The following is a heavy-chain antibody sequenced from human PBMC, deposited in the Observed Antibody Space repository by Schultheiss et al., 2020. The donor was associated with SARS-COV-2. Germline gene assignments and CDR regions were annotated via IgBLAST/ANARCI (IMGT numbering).Heavy chain of an antibody. Sequence: ASVKVSCKASGYTFRYYMHWVRQAPGQGLEWMGIINPSGGSTSYAQKFQGRVTVTRDTSTSTVYMELSSLRCEDTAVYYCASEIQLWLLWGQGTLVTVSS. CDR2: INPSGGST. V-gene: IGHV1-46*01. CDR1: GYTFRYY. J-gene: IGHJ4*02. CDR3: ASEIQLWLL. D-gene: IGHD5-18*01.